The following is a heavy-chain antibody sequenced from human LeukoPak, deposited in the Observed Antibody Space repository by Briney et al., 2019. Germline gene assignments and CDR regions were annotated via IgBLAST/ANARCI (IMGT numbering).Heavy chain of an antibody. V-gene: IGHV3-7*03. CDR1: GFTFSSYW. Sequence: GGSLRLSCAASGFTFSSYWMSWVRQAPGKGLEWVANIKQDGSEKYYVDSVKGRFTISRDNAKNSLCLQMNSLRAEDTALYYCAKVRVPQTAMVYYYYGMDVWGQGTTVTVSS. CDR2: IKQDGSEK. CDR3: AKVRVPQTAMVYYYYGMDV. D-gene: IGHD5-18*01. J-gene: IGHJ6*02.